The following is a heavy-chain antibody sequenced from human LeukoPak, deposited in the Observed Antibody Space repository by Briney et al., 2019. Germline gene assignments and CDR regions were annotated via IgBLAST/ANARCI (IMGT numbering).Heavy chain of an antibody. CDR2: ISYDGSNK. CDR3: AKELRGYSYGNDGVFDI. CDR1: GFTFSSYA. D-gene: IGHD5-18*01. J-gene: IGHJ3*02. Sequence: PGGSLRLSCAASGFTFSSYAMHWVRQAPGKGLEWVAVISYDGSNKYYADSVKGRFTISRDNSKNTLYLQMNSLRAEDTAVYYCAKELRGYSYGNDGVFDIGGKGKMVPVS. V-gene: IGHV3-30-3*01.